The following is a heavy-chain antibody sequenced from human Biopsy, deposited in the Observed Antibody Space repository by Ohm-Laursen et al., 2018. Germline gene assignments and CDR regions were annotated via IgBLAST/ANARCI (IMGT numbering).Heavy chain of an antibody. CDR2: IDYRGST. CDR3: ATTTMDTSGWFGNYFDS. V-gene: IGHV4-59*08. Sequence: TLSLTCTVSSGSISSYYWSWIRQPPGKGLDWIGYIDYRGSTKYNPSLRSRVTMSIDTSRNQFSLKLSSVTAADTAVYYCATTTMDTSGWFGNYFDSWGQGTLVTVS. J-gene: IGHJ4*02. CDR1: SGSISSYY. D-gene: IGHD6-19*01.